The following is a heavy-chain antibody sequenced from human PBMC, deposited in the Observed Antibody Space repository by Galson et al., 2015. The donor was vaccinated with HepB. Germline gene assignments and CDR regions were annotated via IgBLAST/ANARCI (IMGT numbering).Heavy chain of an antibody. D-gene: IGHD2-2*01. CDR1: GGTFSSYA. CDR2: IIPIFDTA. J-gene: IGHJ4*02. CDR3: ARDPLDCSSTSCFDY. Sequence: SVKVSCKASGGTFSSYAISWVRQAPGQGLEWMGGIIPIFDTANYAQKFQGRVTITADESTSTAYMELSSLRSEDTAVYYCARDPLDCSSTSCFDYWGQGTLVTVSS. V-gene: IGHV1-69*13.